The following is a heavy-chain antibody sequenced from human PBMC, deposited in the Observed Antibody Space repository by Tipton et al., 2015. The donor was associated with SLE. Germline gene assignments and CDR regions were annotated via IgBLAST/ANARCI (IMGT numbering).Heavy chain of an antibody. D-gene: IGHD3-3*01. J-gene: IGHJ4*02. CDR1: GGSFSGYY. CDR2: INHSGSI. Sequence: TLSLTCAVYGGSFSGYYWSWIRQPPGKGLEWIGEINHSGSINYNPSLKSRVTISVDTSKNQFSLKLSSVTAADTAVYYCARDLYDFWSGYYYFDYWGQGTLVTVSS. V-gene: IGHV4-34*01. CDR3: ARDLYDFWSGYYYFDY.